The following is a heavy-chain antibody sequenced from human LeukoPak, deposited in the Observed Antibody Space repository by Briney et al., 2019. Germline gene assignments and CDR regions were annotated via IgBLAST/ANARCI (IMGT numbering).Heavy chain of an antibody. Sequence: GGSLRLSCAASGFTFSSYWMSWVRQAPGKGLEWVSTISGSGGSTYYADSVKGRFTISRDNSKNTLYLQMNTLRAEDTAVYYCAKASRFGYSYGPREYFYYMDVWGKGTTVTISS. D-gene: IGHD5-18*01. CDR1: GFTFSSYW. J-gene: IGHJ6*03. CDR2: ISGSGGST. V-gene: IGHV3-23*01. CDR3: AKASRFGYSYGPREYFYYMDV.